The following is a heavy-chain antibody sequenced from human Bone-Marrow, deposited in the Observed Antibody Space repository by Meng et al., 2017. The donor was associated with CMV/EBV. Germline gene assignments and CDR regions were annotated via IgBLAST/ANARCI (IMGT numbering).Heavy chain of an antibody. CDR1: GFSVNSNGMG. CDR3: AHRPTEGLFDY. CDR2: IYWDGDK. J-gene: IGHJ4*02. Sequence: TCQGAVPSLVNPTPHLSLACTFSGFSVNSNGMGVGWIRQPPGKALEWLALIYWDGDKRYSPSLKSRLTITKDTSNNQVVLTMTNMGPVDTATYFCAHRPTEGLFDYWGQGTLVTVSS. V-gene: IGHV2-5*02.